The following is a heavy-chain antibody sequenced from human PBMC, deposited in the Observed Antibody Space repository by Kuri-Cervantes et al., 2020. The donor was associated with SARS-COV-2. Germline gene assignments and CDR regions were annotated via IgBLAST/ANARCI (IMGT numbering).Heavy chain of an antibody. D-gene: IGHD3-10*01. V-gene: IGHV3-48*03. CDR2: ISSSGSTI. CDR1: GFTFSSYA. Sequence: GESLKISCAASGFTFSSYAMNWVRQAPGKGLEWVSYISSSGSTIYYADSVKGRFTISRDNAKNSLYLQMNSLRAEDTAVYYCAKGYYGSGSYYTYYYYYGMDVWGQGTTVTVSS. CDR3: AKGYYGSGSYYTYYYYYGMDV. J-gene: IGHJ6*02.